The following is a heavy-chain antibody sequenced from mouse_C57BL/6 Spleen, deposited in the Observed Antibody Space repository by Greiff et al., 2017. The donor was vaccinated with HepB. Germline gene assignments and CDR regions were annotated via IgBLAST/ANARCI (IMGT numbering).Heavy chain of an antibody. J-gene: IGHJ3*01. D-gene: IGHD3-2*02. CDR1: GYTFTSYW. Sequence: QVQLQQPGAELVMPGASVKLSCKASGYTFTSYWMHWVKQRPGQGLEWIGEIDPSDSYTNYNQKFKGKSTLTVDKSSSTAYMLLSSLTSEDSAVYYCARAAQATAWFAYWGQGTLVTVSA. V-gene: IGHV1-69*01. CDR2: IDPSDSYT. CDR3: ARAAQATAWFAY.